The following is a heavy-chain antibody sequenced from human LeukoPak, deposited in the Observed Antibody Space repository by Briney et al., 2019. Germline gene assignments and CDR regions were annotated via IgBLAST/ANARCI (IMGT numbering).Heavy chain of an antibody. D-gene: IGHD6-13*01. V-gene: IGHV4-34*01. CDR1: GGSFSGYY. Sequence: PSETLSLTCAVYGGSFSGYYWSWIRQPPGKGLEWIGEINHSGSTNYNPSLKSRVTISVDTSKNQFSLKLSSVTAADTAVYYCARGFKAAGGGRYWGQGTLVTVSS. CDR3: ARGFKAAGGGRY. CDR2: INHSGST. J-gene: IGHJ4*02.